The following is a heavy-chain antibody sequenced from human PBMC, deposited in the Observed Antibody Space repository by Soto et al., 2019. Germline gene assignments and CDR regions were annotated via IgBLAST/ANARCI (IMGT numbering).Heavy chain of an antibody. J-gene: IGHJ6*02. CDR1: RVAFSKFI. CDR3: AKVRYSSPMGYYYGMDV. CDR2: IIPIFGTA. D-gene: IGHD6-19*01. Sequence: SVKVSCKASRVAFSKFIVTWVRQAPGLGLEWVGGIIPIFGTANYAQKFQGRVTITADESTSTSYMEVDSLRSEDTAVYYCAKVRYSSPMGYYYGMDVWGQGTTVTVS. V-gene: IGHV1-69*13.